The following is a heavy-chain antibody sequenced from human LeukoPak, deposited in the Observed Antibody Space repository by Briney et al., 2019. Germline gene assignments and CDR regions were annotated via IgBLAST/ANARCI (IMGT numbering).Heavy chain of an antibody. J-gene: IGHJ4*02. V-gene: IGHV4-39*01. D-gene: IGHD3-22*01. CDR1: GGSISSSSYY. CDR2: IYYSGST. Sequence: SETLSLTCTVSGGSISSSSYYWGWIRQPPGKGLEWIGSIYYSGSTYYNPSLKSRVTISVDTSKNQFSLKLSSVTAADTAVYYCARVYDSSGYQRDYWGQGTLVTVSS. CDR3: ARVYDSSGYQRDY.